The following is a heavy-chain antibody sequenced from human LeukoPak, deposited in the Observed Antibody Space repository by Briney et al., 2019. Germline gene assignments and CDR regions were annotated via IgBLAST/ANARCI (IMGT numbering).Heavy chain of an antibody. CDR1: GGSFSGSY. J-gene: IGHJ4*02. V-gene: IGHV3-23*01. CDR3: AILTVTTAY. D-gene: IGHD4-17*01. CDR2: INGNGGST. Sequence: PSETLSLTCAVYGGSFSGSYWSWIRQPPGKGLEWVSGINGNGGSTNYADSVKGRFTISRDNSKNTLYVQMNSLRAEDTAVYYCAILTVTTAYWGQGTLVTVSS.